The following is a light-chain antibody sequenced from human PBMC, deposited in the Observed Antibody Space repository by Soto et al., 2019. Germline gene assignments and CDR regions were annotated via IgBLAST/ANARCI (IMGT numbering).Light chain of an antibody. CDR2: RTF. J-gene: IGKJ4*01. V-gene: IGKV3-20*01. CDR3: QQFSSSPLT. CDR1: QSVSNNY. Sequence: EIVLTQSPGTLSLSPGERATLSCRASQSVSNNYLAWYQQKPGQPPRLLLYRTFSRATGIPDRFSGSGSGTDFTLTISRLEPEDFAVYFCQQFSSSPLTFGGGTKVDIK.